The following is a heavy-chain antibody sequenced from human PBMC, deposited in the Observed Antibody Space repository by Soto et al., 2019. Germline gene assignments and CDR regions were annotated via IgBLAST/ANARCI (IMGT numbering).Heavy chain of an antibody. CDR2: ISSSGSTI. Sequence: GGSLRLSCAASGFTFSDYYMSWIRQAPGKGLEWVSYISSSGSTIYYADSVKGRFTISRDNAKNSLYLQMNSLRAEDTAVYYCARAERDNWNYPKVNYYYMDVWGKGTTVTVSS. V-gene: IGHV3-11*01. J-gene: IGHJ6*03. CDR1: GFTFSDYY. D-gene: IGHD1-7*01. CDR3: ARAERDNWNYPKVNYYYMDV.